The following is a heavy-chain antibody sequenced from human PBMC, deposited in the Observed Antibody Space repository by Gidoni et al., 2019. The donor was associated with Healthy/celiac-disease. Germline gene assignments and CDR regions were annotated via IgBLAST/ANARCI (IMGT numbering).Heavy chain of an antibody. D-gene: IGHD4-17*01. CDR1: CGSISSSSYY. Sequence: QLQLQESGPGLVKPSETLSLTCTVSCGSISSSSYYWGWIRQPPGKGLEWIGSIYYSGSTYYNPSLKSRVTISVDTSKNQFSLKLSSVTAADTAVYYCARRWTTVNAFDIWGQGTMVTVSS. CDR3: ARRWTTVNAFDI. V-gene: IGHV4-39*01. J-gene: IGHJ3*02. CDR2: IYYSGST.